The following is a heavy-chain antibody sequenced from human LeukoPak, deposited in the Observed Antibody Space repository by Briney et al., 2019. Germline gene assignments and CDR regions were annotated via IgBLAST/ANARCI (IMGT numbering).Heavy chain of an antibody. J-gene: IGHJ5*02. CDR3: ARATPRHYGGPMGGNWFDP. CDR1: GYTFTSYG. Sequence: ASVKVSCKASGYTFTSYGISWVRQAPGQGLEWMGWISAYNGNTNYAQKLQGRVTMTTDTSTSTAYMGLRSLRSDDTAVYYCARATPRHYGGPMGGNWFDPWGQGTLVTVSS. D-gene: IGHD4-23*01. V-gene: IGHV1-18*01. CDR2: ISAYNGNT.